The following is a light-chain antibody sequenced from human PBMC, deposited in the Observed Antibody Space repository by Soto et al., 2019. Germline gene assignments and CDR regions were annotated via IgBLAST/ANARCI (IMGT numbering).Light chain of an antibody. CDR2: DAS. J-gene: IGKJ1*01. CDR3: QHRSGWWT. CDR1: QTISTF. V-gene: IGKV3-11*01. Sequence: EIVLTQSPATLSLSPGDRATLSCRASQTISTFLAWYQRKPGQAPRLLIYDASSRAAGVPSRFRGSGSGADFSLTIVSLEPEDSAIYYCQHRSGWWTFGQGTKVE.